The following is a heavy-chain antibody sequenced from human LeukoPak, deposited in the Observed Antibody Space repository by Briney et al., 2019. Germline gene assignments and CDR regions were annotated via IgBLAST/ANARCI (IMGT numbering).Heavy chain of an antibody. CDR3: ARFIAAPYYFDY. CDR1: GGSFSGYY. CDR2: INHSGST. V-gene: IGHV4-34*01. Sequence: SETLSLTCAVYGGSFSGYYWSWIRQPPGKGLEWIGEINHSGSTNYNPSLKSRVTISVDTSKNQFSLKLSSVTAADTAVYYCARFIAAPYYFDYWGRGTLVTVSS. J-gene: IGHJ4*02. D-gene: IGHD6-13*01.